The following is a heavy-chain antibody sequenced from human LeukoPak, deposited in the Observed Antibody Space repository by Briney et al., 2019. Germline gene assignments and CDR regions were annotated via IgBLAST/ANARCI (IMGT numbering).Heavy chain of an antibody. V-gene: IGHV1-8*01. CDR3: AGGGRIGSGFGKDKPPIC. J-gene: IGHJ4*02. CDR2: MNPNSGNT. Sequence: WASVKVSCKASGYTFTSYDINWVRQATGQGLEWMGWMNPNSGNTGYAQKFQGRVTMTRNTSISTAYMELSSLRSEDTAVYYCAGGGRIGSGFGKDKPPICWGQGTLVTVSS. D-gene: IGHD3-3*01. CDR1: GYTFTSYD.